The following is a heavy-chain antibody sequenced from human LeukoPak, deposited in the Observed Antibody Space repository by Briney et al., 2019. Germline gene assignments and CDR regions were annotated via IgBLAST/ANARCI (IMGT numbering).Heavy chain of an antibody. CDR2: IYPGDSDT. D-gene: IGHD3-10*01. J-gene: IGHJ4*02. CDR1: GYSFTSFW. Sequence: GESLQISCKGSGYSFTSFWIGWVRPMPGKGLEWMGIIYPGDSDTRYSPSFQGQVTISADKSINTAYLQWSSLKASDTAMYYCARQRLRGISYFGFWGQGTLVTVSS. CDR3: ARQRLRGISYFGF. V-gene: IGHV5-51*01.